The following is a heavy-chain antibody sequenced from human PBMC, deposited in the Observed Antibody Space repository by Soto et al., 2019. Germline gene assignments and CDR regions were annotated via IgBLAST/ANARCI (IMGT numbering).Heavy chain of an antibody. CDR1: GGSISSYY. J-gene: IGHJ3*02. CDR2: IYYSGST. D-gene: IGHD6-13*01. V-gene: IGHV4-59*01. CDR3: ARVLAAAVIDDFDT. Sequence: SETLSLTCTVSGGSISSYYWSWIRQPPGKGLEWIGYIYYSGSTNYNPSLKSRVTISVDTSKNQFSLKLSSVTAADTAVYYCARVLAAAVIDDFDTWRHGTMVTVSS.